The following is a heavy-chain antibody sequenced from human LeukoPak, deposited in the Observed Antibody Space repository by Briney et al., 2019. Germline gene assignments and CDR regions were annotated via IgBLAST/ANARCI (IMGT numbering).Heavy chain of an antibody. V-gene: IGHV3-23*01. Sequence: GGSLRLSCVASGFTFNSYAMTWVRQAPGKGLEWVSAISSTGGTTYYADSVKGRFTISRDTSKNTLYLQMNSLRAEDTAVYYCAKAPSHNDYWGQGTLVTVPS. J-gene: IGHJ4*02. CDR1: GFTFNSYA. CDR2: ISSTGGTT. CDR3: AKAPSHNDY.